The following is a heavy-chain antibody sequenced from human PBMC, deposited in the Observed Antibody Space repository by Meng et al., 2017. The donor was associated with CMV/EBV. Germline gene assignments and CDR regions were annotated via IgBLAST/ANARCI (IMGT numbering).Heavy chain of an antibody. CDR2: IRYDGSNK. D-gene: IGHD3-3*01. CDR3: TTGGDYDFWDFDY. V-gene: IGHV3-30*02. Sequence: GGSLRLSCAASGFTFSSYGMHWVRQAPGKGLEWVAFIRYDGSNKYYADSVKGRFTISRDNSKNTLYLQMNSLKTEDTAVYYCTTGGDYDFWDFDYWGQGTLVTVSS. CDR1: GFTFSSYG. J-gene: IGHJ4*02.